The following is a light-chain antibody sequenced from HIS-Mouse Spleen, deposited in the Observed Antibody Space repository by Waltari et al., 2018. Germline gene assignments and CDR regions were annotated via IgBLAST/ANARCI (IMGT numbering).Light chain of an antibody. CDR3: SSYAGSNNSLYV. CDR2: EVS. CDR1: SSAVGGYNY. Sequence: QSALTQPPSASGSPGQSVTISCTGTSSAVGGYNYVSWYQQHPGKAPQLMIYEVSKRPSGVPDRFSGSKSGNTASLTVSGLQAEDEADYYCSSYAGSNNSLYVFGTGTKVTVL. J-gene: IGLJ1*01. V-gene: IGLV2-8*01.